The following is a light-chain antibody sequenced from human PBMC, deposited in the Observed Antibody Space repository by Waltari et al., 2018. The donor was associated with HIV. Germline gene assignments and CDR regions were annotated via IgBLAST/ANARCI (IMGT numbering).Light chain of an antibody. CDR3: QQYDTYPPT. V-gene: IGKV1-16*01. J-gene: IGKJ2*01. CDR1: QVIGSH. CDR2: SSS. Sequence: DIQMTQSPSSVSASIGDRVTITCRASQVIGSHVAWFQQKPGQAPTSLIYSSSRLQSGVSTRFSGGGSGTEFTLTIDSLQSEDFGNYFCQQYDTYPPTFAQG.